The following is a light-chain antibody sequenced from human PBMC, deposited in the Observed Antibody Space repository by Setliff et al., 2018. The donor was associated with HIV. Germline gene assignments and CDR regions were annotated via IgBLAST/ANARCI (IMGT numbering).Light chain of an antibody. CDR2: KAS. J-gene: IGKJ1*01. CDR3: QQYNSYSWT. V-gene: IGKV1-5*03. Sequence: DIQMTQSPSTLSASVGDRVTITCRASQSISSWLAWYQQKPGKAPKLLISKASSLESGVPSRFSGSGSGTEFTLTISSLQPDDFATYYCQQYNSYSWTVGQGTKVDIK. CDR1: QSISSW.